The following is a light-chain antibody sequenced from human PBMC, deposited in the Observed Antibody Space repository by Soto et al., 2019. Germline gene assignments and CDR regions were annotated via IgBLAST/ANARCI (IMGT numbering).Light chain of an antibody. J-gene: IGKJ1*01. V-gene: IGKV1-39*01. CDR2: AAS. CDR3: QQSNRTPWT. CDR1: QNINTY. Sequence: DIQMTPSPSSLSASVGDRVTIPCRASQNINTYLTWYQEKPGTAPKLLICAASSLQSGVPSRFSGSTSGTDFTLTISSLQPEDSATYYCQQSNRTPWTFGQGTKVEIK.